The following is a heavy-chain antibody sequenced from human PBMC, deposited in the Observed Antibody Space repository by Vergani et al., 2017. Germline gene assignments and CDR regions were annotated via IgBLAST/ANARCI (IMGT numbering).Heavy chain of an antibody. J-gene: IGHJ3*02. V-gene: IGHV1-69*02. D-gene: IGHD3-22*01. CDR2: IIPILGIA. Sequence: QVQLVQSGAEVKKPGSSLKVSCKASGGTFSSYTISWVRQAPGQGLEWMGRIIPILGIANYAQKFQGRVTITADKSTSTAYMELSSLRSEDTAVYYCASGYYDSSATDAFDIWGQGTMVTVSS. CDR3: ASGYYDSSATDAFDI. CDR1: GGTFSSYT.